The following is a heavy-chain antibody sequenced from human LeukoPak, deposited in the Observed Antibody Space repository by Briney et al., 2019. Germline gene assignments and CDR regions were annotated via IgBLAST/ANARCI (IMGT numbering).Heavy chain of an antibody. Sequence: SETLSLTCAVYGGSFSGYYWSWVRQSPGKGLEWIGEIKNSGSTNYNPSLKRRVTISVDTSKNQSSLPLSSVTAADTAVYYCARSPPIYCSGGSCYYFDYWGQGTLVTVSS. CDR2: IKNSGST. V-gene: IGHV4-34*01. J-gene: IGHJ4*02. CDR1: GGSFSGYY. CDR3: ARSPPIYCSGGSCYYFDY. D-gene: IGHD2-15*01.